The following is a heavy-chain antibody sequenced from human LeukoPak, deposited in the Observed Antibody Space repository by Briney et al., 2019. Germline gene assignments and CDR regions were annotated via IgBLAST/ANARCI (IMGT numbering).Heavy chain of an antibody. CDR1: GYTFTSYG. J-gene: IGHJ4*02. CDR3: AIVPYYYDSSGYYDY. Sequence: ASVTVSCKASGYTFTSYGISWVRQAPGQGLEWMGWISAYNGNTNYAQKLQGRVTMTTDTSTSTAYMELRSLRSDDTAVYYCAIVPYYYDSSGYYDYWGQGTLVTVSS. D-gene: IGHD3-22*01. V-gene: IGHV1-18*01. CDR2: ISAYNGNT.